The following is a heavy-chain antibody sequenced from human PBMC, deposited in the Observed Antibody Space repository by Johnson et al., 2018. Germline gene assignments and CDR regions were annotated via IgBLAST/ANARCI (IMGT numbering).Heavy chain of an antibody. D-gene: IGHD4-17*01. CDR3: ARGTGTTVTYYYDYMDG. CDR1: GFTFSSYG. CDR2: ISYDGSNK. J-gene: IGHJ6*03. Sequence: QVQLVESGGGVVQPGRSLRLSCAASGFTFSSYGMHWVRQAPGKGLEWVAVISYDGSNKYYADSVKGRFTISRDNSKNTLDLQMNSLRAEDTDVYYCARGTGTTVTYYYDYMDGGGKGTTVTVSS. V-gene: IGHV3-30*03.